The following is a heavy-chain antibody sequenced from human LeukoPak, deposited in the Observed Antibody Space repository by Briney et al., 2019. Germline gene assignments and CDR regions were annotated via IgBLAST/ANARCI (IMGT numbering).Heavy chain of an antibody. CDR1: GVSITSETYF. V-gene: IGHV4-31*03. Sequence: SQTLSLTCSVSGVSITSETYFWTWMRQHPGKGLEWIGYISYSGHSYYNPSLKSRVTISVDTSKTQFSLKLSSVTAADTAVYYCARGRMAGDFDYWGQGTLVTVSS. J-gene: IGHJ4*02. CDR2: ISYSGHS. CDR3: ARGRMAGDFDY. D-gene: IGHD6-19*01.